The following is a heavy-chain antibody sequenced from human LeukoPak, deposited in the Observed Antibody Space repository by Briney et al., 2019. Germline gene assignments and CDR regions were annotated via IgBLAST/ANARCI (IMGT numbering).Heavy chain of an antibody. J-gene: IGHJ5*02. CDR2: IYYSGST. V-gene: IGHV4-59*01. Sequence: PSETLSLTXTVSGGSISSYYWSWIRQPPGKGLEWIGYIYYSGSTNYNPSLKSRVTISVDTSKNQFSLKLSSVTAADTAVYYCARDGLYYDSSGYSVYNWFDPWGQGTLVTVSS. CDR1: GGSISSYY. D-gene: IGHD3-22*01. CDR3: ARDGLYYDSSGYSVYNWFDP.